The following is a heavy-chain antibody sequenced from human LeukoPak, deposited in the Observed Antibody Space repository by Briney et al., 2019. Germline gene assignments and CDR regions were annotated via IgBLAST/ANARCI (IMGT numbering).Heavy chain of an antibody. CDR3: ARGSVAGNLFY. D-gene: IGHD6-19*01. V-gene: IGHV3-21*01. J-gene: IGHJ4*02. CDR1: GFTFGTYN. CDR2: ISTSSSYI. Sequence: GGSLRLSCAASGFTFGTYNMNWVRQAPGKGLEWVSSISTSSSYIYYADSVKGRFTISGDNSKNTLYLQMNSLRAEDTAVYYCARGSVAGNLFYWGQGTLVTVSS.